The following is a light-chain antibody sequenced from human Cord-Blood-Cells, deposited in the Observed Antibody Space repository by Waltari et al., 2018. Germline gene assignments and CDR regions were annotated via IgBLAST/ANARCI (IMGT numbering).Light chain of an antibody. J-gene: IGLJ1*01. CDR3: CSYAGSSTYV. Sequence: QSALTQPASVSGSHGTSMTISCTGRSRDVGSYNIVSWYQQHPGKAPKFMIYEGSKLPSGVTNRFSGSTSGNTASLTISVLQAEDEADYYCCSYAGSSTYVVGTGTKVTVL. CDR2: EGS. CDR1: SRDVGSYNI. V-gene: IGLV2-23*01.